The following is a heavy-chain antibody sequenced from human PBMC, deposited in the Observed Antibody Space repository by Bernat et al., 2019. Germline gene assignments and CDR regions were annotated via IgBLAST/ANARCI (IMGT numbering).Heavy chain of an antibody. J-gene: IGHJ4*02. CDR2: ISGSGGGT. Sequence: EVQLLESGGDLVQPGGSLRLSCAASGFTFGIYAMTWVRQAPGKGLEWVSTISGSGGGTYYADSVRGRFTISRDNSRNTLILQMNSLRAEDTAVYYCANRGKYYFDYWGQGTLVTVSS. D-gene: IGHD1-26*01. CDR3: ANRGKYYFDY. CDR1: GFTFGIYA. V-gene: IGHV3-23*01.